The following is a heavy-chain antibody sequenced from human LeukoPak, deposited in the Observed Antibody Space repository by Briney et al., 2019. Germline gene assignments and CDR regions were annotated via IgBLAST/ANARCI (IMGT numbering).Heavy chain of an antibody. CDR1: GFTFSSYW. Sequence: GGSLRLSCVASGFTFSSYWMSWVRQAPGKGLEWVANIKQDGSEKYYVDSVKGRFTMSRDNAKNSLFLQMNSLRVADTAVYYCAKLAKYFYGSETFYFFEHWGQGTPVTASS. J-gene: IGHJ4*02. CDR3: AKLAKYFYGSETFYFFEH. CDR2: IKQDGSEK. V-gene: IGHV3-7*01. D-gene: IGHD3-10*01.